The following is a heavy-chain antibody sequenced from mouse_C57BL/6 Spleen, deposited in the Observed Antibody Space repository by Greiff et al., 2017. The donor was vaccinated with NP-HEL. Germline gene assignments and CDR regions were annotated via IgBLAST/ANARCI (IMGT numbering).Heavy chain of an antibody. V-gene: IGHV3-6*01. D-gene: IGHD2-2*01. CDR1: GYSITSGYY. CDR2: ISYDGSN. Sequence: EVKLQESGPGLVKPSQSLSLTCSVTGYSITSGYYWNWIRQFPGNKLEWMGYISYDGSNNYNPSLKNRISITRDTSKNQFFLKLNSVTTEDTATYYCARDGYPGLAYWGQGTLVTVSA. J-gene: IGHJ3*01. CDR3: ARDGYPGLAY.